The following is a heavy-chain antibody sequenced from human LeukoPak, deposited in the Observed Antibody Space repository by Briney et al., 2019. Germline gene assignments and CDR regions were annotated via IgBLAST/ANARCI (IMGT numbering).Heavy chain of an antibody. CDR2: ICAYIGNT. CDR3: ARERRFLEWLLRPLDYYYMDV. J-gene: IGHJ6*03. Sequence: GASVKVSCKASGYTFTSYGISCVPQAPGQGLEWMGWICAYIGNTNYAQKLQGRVTMTTDTSTSIAYMELRSLRSDDTAVYYCARERRFLEWLLRPLDYYYMDVWGKGTTVTVSS. D-gene: IGHD3-3*01. CDR1: GYTFTSYG. V-gene: IGHV1-18*01.